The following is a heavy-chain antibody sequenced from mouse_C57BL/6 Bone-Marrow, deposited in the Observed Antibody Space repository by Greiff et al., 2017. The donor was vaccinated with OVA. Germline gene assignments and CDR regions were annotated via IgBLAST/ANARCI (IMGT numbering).Heavy chain of an antibody. J-gene: IGHJ1*03. V-gene: IGHV5-16*01. CDR1: GFTFSDYY. D-gene: IGHD2-5*01. CDR2: INYDGSST. Sequence: EVKLVESEGGLVQPGSSMKLSCTASGFTFSDYYMAWVRQVPEKGLEWVANINYDGSSTYYLDSLKSRFLISRDNAKNILYLQMSSLKSEDTATYYCARVLHYYYSNHWYFDVWGTGTTVTVSS. CDR3: ARVLHYYYSNHWYFDV.